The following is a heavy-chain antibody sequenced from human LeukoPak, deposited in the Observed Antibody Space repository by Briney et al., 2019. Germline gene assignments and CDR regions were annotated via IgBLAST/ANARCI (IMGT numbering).Heavy chain of an antibody. CDR1: GFTFSTYS. CDR2: ISSSSSTI. Sequence: GGSLRLSCAASGFTFSTYSMNWVRQAPGKGLERVSYISSSSSTIYYADSVKGRFTISRDNAKDSLYLQMNSLRAEDTAVYYCARGPRRITIFGVDPNWFDPWGQGTLVTVSS. V-gene: IGHV3-48*01. CDR3: ARGPRRITIFGVDPNWFDP. J-gene: IGHJ5*02. D-gene: IGHD3-3*01.